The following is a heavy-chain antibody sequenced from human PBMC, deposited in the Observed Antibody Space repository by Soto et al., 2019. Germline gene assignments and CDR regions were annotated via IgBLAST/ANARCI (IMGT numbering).Heavy chain of an antibody. CDR2: ISAYNGNT. J-gene: IGHJ4*02. CDR3: ARELAVGLVDY. V-gene: IGHV1-18*01. CDR1: GYTFTSYG. Sequence: QVQLVQSGAEVKKPGASVKVSCKASGYTFTSYGSSWVRQAPGQGLEWMGWISAYNGNTKYAQKLQGRVTMTTDTSTITAYMEVRRLRSDDTAVDYCARELAVGLVDYWGQGTLVTVAS.